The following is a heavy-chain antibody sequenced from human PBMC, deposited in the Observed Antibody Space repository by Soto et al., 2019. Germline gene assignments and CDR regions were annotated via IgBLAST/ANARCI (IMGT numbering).Heavy chain of an antibody. CDR2: IFYTGSI. Sequence: TLSLTCTVSGGSISSGGYYWSWIRQPPGKGPEWIGYIFYTGSIYYNPSLKSRLTISVDTSKNQFSLKLSSVTAADTAVYYCVSENGGNSEFGYWGQGTLVTVSS. J-gene: IGHJ4*02. D-gene: IGHD2-21*02. CDR3: VSENGGNSEFGY. CDR1: GGSISSGGYY. V-gene: IGHV4-30-4*01.